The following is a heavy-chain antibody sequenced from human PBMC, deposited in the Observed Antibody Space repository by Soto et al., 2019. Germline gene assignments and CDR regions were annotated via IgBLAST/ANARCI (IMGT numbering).Heavy chain of an antibody. Sequence: ASVKVSYKASGYTFTGYYMHWVRQAPGQRLEWMGWINPNSGGTNYAQKFQGRVTMTRDTSISTAYMELSRLRSDDTAVYYGARSVNMIVVVIPGAFDIWGQGTMVTVSS. CDR1: GYTFTGYY. V-gene: IGHV1-2*02. CDR3: ARSVNMIVVVIPGAFDI. J-gene: IGHJ3*02. D-gene: IGHD3-22*01. CDR2: INPNSGGT.